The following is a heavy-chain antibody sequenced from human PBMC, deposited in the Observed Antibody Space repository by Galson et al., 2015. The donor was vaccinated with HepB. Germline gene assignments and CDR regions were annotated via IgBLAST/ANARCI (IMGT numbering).Heavy chain of an antibody. J-gene: IGHJ6*02. D-gene: IGHD3-3*01. Sequence: SLRLSCAASGFTFSSYAMSWVRQAPGKGLEWVSAISGSGGSTYYADSVKGRFTISRDNSKNTLYLQMNSLRAEDTAVYYCAKEGGPIFGVVIAPYYYYYGMDVWGQGTTVTVSS. CDR2: ISGSGGST. V-gene: IGHV3-23*01. CDR1: GFTFSSYA. CDR3: AKEGGPIFGVVIAPYYYYYGMDV.